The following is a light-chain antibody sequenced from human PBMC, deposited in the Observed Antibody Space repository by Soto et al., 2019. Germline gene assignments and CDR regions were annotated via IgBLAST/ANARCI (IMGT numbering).Light chain of an antibody. CDR3: QQRGNWPQT. CDR1: QSVRSY. V-gene: IGKV3-11*01. Sequence: EIVLTQSPATLSLSPGERATLSCRASQSVRSYLAWYQQKPGQTHRLLIYDAFNRATGIPARFSGSGSGTDFTLTISILEPEDFAVYYCQQRGNWPQTFGPGTKVDI. CDR2: DAF. J-gene: IGKJ3*01.